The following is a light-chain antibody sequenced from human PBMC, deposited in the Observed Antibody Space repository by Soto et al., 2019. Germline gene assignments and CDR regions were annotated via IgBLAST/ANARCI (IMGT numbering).Light chain of an antibody. CDR1: HKITRN. CDR2: GAS. J-gene: IGKJ1*01. V-gene: IGKV1-39*01. Sequence: DIQMTQSPSALSASVGDRVPITCRASHKITRNLNWYQQKSGKDPRLLIYGASTLQSWVSSRFSGSGSGTDFTLTIGSLQPDDFATSYCLQSASGPRMFGQGNKVEIK. CDR3: LQSASGPRM.